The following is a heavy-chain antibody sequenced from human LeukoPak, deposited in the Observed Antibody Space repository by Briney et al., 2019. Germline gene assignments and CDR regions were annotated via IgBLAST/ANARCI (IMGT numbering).Heavy chain of an antibody. CDR3: ARPYSSSSPWDWFDP. Sequence: GASVKVSCKASGYTFTSYYMHWVRQAPGQGLEWMGIINPSGGSTSYAQKFQGRVTMTRDTSTSPVYMELSSLRSEDTAVYYCARPYSSSSPWDWFDPWGQGTLVTVSS. D-gene: IGHD6-6*01. CDR1: GYTFTSYY. J-gene: IGHJ5*02. CDR2: INPSGGST. V-gene: IGHV1-46*01.